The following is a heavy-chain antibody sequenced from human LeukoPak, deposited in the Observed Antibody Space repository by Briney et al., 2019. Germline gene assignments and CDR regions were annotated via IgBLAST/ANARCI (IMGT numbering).Heavy chain of an antibody. Sequence: PGRSLRLSCAASGFTLDDYAMHWVRQAPGKGLEWVSGISWNSGSIGYADSVKGRFTISRDNAKNSLYLQMNSLRAEDTALYYCAKGYCSSTSCYSDYWGQGTLVTVSS. D-gene: IGHD2-2*01. CDR3: AKGYCSSTSCYSDY. J-gene: IGHJ4*02. CDR2: ISWNSGSI. CDR1: GFTLDDYA. V-gene: IGHV3-9*01.